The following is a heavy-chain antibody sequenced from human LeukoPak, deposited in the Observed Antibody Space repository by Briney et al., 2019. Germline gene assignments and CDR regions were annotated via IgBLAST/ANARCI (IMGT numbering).Heavy chain of an antibody. CDR3: ARHSPIRSAFSSSGWGDDY. CDR2: IYYSGST. J-gene: IGHJ4*02. Sequence: SETLSLTCTVSGGSISSGGYYWSWIRQSAGKGLEWIGYIYYSGSTYYNPSLKSRVTISLDTSKNQFSLKLSSVTAADTAVYYCARHSPIRSAFSSSGWGDDYWGQGTLVTVSS. V-gene: IGHV4-31*03. D-gene: IGHD6-19*01. CDR1: GGSISSGGYY.